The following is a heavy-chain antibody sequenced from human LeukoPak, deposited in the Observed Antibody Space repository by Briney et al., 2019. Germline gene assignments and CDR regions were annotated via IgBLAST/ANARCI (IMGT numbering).Heavy chain of an antibody. CDR2: IWYDGSNK. J-gene: IGHJ4*02. D-gene: IGHD5-18*01. Sequence: GGSLRLSCAASGFTFSSYGMHWVRQAPGKGLEWVAVIWYDGSNKYYADSVKGRFTISRDNSKNTLYLQMNSLRAEDTAVYYCARGAGTAMVRYYFDYWGQGTLVTVSS. CDR1: GFTFSSYG. V-gene: IGHV3-33*08. CDR3: ARGAGTAMVRYYFDY.